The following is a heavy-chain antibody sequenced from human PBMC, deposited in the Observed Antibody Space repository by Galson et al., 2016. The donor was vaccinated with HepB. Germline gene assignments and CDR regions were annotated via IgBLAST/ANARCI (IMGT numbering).Heavy chain of an antibody. D-gene: IGHD1-7*01. Sequence: SLRLSCAASGFIFSEFYMAWIRQAPGKGLEWVSQISSTGTTTHSADSVKGRFTISRDNTKNSLYLQMNSLRAEDTAVYYCARDHRRLNYDPDAFDMWGQGTMVTVSS. V-gene: IGHV3-11*01. J-gene: IGHJ3*02. CDR3: ARDHRRLNYDPDAFDM. CDR2: ISSTGTTT. CDR1: GFIFSEFY.